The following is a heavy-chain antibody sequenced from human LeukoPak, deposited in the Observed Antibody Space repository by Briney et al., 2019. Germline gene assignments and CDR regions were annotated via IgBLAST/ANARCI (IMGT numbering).Heavy chain of an antibody. D-gene: IGHD3-22*01. V-gene: IGHV3-48*03. J-gene: IGHJ4*02. Sequence: PGGSLRLSCAASGFTFSSYEMNWVRQAPGKGLEWVSYISSSGNTIYYADSVKGRFTISRDNAKNSLYLQMNSLRAEDTAVYYCARAKLYYYDSSGYYSVFDYWGQGTLVTVSS. CDR2: ISSSGNTI. CDR3: ARAKLYYYDSSGYYSVFDY. CDR1: GFTFSSYE.